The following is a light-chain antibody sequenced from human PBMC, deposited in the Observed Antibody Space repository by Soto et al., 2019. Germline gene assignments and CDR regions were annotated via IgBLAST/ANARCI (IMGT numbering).Light chain of an antibody. CDR2: DVS. J-gene: IGKJ2*01. CDR1: QSVSPW. CDR3: QQYTTFSPT. Sequence: IQMTQTPSTLSASVGDRVTITCRASQSVSPWLAWYQQTPGKAPKLLNYDVSNLQFGIPSRFSGSGSETEFTLTISGLQPDDFATYYCQQYTTFSPTFGQGTKLDI. V-gene: IGKV1-5*01.